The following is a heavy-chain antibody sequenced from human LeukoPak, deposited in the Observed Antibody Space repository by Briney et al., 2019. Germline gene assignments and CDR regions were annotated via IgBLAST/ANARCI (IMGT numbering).Heavy chain of an antibody. V-gene: IGHV3-21*01. CDR2: ISSRSTYI. Sequence: GGSLRLSCAASGFTFSSYSMNWVRQPPGKGLEWVSSISSRSTYIYYANSVKGRFTISRDNAENSLYLQMNSLRAEDTAVYYSAREPTAMILWGQGTLVTVSS. CDR3: AREPTAMIL. J-gene: IGHJ4*02. CDR1: GFTFSSYS. D-gene: IGHD5-18*01.